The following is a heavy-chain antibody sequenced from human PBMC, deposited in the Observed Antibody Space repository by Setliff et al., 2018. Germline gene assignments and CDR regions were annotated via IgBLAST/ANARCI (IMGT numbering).Heavy chain of an antibody. D-gene: IGHD1-7*01. Sequence: GESLKISCGASGFTFRKYWMYWVRQVPGKGLVWVSRISPDGTITNYADSVKGRFTVFRDNSKNTLYLQMNSLRADDTAMYYCARDLFRNSGGLYCWGQGTLVTVSS. CDR2: ISPDGTIT. CDR3: ARDLFRNSGGLYC. V-gene: IGHV3-74*01. CDR1: GFTFRKYW. J-gene: IGHJ4*02.